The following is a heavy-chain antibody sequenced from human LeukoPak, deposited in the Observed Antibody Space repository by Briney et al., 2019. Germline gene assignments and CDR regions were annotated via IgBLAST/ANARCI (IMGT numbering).Heavy chain of an antibody. J-gene: IGHJ6*03. V-gene: IGHV4-59*01. CDR1: GGSISSYY. D-gene: IGHD2-2*01. Sequence: PSETLSLTCTVSGGSISSYYWSWIRQPPGKGLEWIGYIYYSGSTNYNPSFKSRVTISVDTSKNQFSLKLSSVTAADTAVYYCARTPIVVVPAAIQEKPYYYYYYMDVWGKGTTVTVSS. CDR3: ARTPIVVVPAAIQEKPYYYYYYMDV. CDR2: IYYSGST.